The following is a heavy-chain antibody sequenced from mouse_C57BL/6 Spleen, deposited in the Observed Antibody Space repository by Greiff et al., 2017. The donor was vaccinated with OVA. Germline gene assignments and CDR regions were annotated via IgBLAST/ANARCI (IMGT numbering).Heavy chain of an antibody. CDR2: IYPGDGDT. J-gene: IGHJ2*01. V-gene: IGHV1-80*01. D-gene: IGHD1-1*01. CDR3: ARRLLRVPYFDY. Sequence: QVQLQQSGAELVKPGASVKISCKASGYAFSSYWMNWVKQRPGKGLEWIGQIYPGDGDTNYNGKFKGKATLTADKSSSTAYMQLSSLTSEDSAVYFCARRLLRVPYFDYWGQGTTLTVSS. CDR1: GYAFSSYW.